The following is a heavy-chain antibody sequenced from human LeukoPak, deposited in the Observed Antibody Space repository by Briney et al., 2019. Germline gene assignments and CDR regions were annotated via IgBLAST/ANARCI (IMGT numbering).Heavy chain of an antibody. V-gene: IGHV3-11*01. CDR1: GFSFSDYY. J-gene: IGHJ4*02. Sequence: GGSLRLSCEVSGFSFSDYYVTWIRQAPGKGLEWIAYISSSSHMIYYAGSVQGRFTISRDNAKNSQYLRINRRRAEYTAVYYCGRDGSGSPDYWGQRILVTVSS. CDR2: ISSSSHMI. D-gene: IGHD1-26*01. CDR3: GRDGSGSPDY.